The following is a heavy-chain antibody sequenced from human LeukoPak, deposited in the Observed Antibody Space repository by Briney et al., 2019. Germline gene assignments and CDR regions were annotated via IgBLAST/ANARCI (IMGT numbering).Heavy chain of an antibody. J-gene: IGHJ4*02. V-gene: IGHV3-20*04. D-gene: IGHD5-24*01. CDR2: ISWNGGST. CDR1: AFTFDDYG. CDR3: VRDGDDFNFDY. Sequence: GGSLRLSCVSSAFTFDDYGMNWVRQAPGKGLEWVSGISWNGGSTGYADSVKGRFTISRDNAKNTLYLQMSSLRAEDTAVYFCVRDGDDFNFDYWGQGSLATVSS.